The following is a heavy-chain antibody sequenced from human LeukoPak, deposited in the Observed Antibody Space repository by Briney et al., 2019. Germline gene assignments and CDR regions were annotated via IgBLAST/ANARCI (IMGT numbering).Heavy chain of an antibody. CDR1: GFTFSSYV. CDR2: ISYDGSNE. J-gene: IGHJ4*02. D-gene: IGHD3-22*01. V-gene: IGHV3-30*04. CDR3: ARHVVALGFDY. Sequence: GGSLRLSCAASGFTFSSYVMHWGRQAPGKGLEGGAIISYDGSNEYYADSVKGRFTISRDNAKNSLYLQMNSLRAEDTAVYYCARHVVALGFDYWGQGTLVTVSS.